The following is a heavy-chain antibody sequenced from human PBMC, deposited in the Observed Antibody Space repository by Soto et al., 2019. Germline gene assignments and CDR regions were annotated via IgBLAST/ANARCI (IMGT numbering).Heavy chain of an antibody. CDR2: ISGSGGST. J-gene: IGHJ4*02. V-gene: IGHV3-23*01. D-gene: IGHD3-10*01. CDR3: AKSITMVRGAPHDY. CDR1: GFTFSSYA. Sequence: EVQLLESGGGLVQPGGSLRLSCAASGFTFSSYAMSWVRQAPGKGLEWVSAISGSGGSTYYADSVKGRFTISRDNSKSTLYLQMNSLRAEDTAVYYCAKSITMVRGAPHDYWGQGTLVTVSS.